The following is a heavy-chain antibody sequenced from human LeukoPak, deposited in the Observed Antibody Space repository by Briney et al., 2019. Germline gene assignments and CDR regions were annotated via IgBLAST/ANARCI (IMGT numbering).Heavy chain of an antibody. J-gene: IGHJ4*02. CDR3: ARGRRYYDSSGYYSRGRVYFDY. CDR1: GGSFSGYY. Sequence: SETLSLTCAVYGGSFSGYYWSWIRQPPGKGLEWIGEINHSGSTNYNPSLKSRVTISVDTSKNQFSLKLSSVTAADTAVYYCARGRRYYDSSGYYSRGRVYFDYWGQGTLVTVSS. V-gene: IGHV4-34*01. D-gene: IGHD3-22*01. CDR2: INHSGST.